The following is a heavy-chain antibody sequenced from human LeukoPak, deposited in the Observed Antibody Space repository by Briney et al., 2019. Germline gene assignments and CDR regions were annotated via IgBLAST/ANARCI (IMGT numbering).Heavy chain of an antibody. Sequence: ASVKVSCKASGYTFTGYYMHWVRQAPGQGLEWMGWINPNSGGTNYAQKFQGRVTMTRDTSISTAYMELSRLRSDDTAVYYCARVRDYCSSTSCNYGMDVWGQGTTVTVSS. CDR3: ARVRDYCSSTSCNYGMDV. CDR1: GYTFTGYY. J-gene: IGHJ6*02. V-gene: IGHV1-2*02. CDR2: INPNSGGT. D-gene: IGHD2-2*01.